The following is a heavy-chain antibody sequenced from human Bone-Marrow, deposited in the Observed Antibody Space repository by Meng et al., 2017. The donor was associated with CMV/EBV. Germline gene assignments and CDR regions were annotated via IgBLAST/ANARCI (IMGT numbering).Heavy chain of an antibody. J-gene: IGHJ5*02. D-gene: IGHD2-15*01. CDR3: ARVVVVAATQGRTGWFDP. CDR1: GFTFSSYW. CDR2: IKQDGSEK. V-gene: IGHV3-7*01. Sequence: GGSLRLSCAASGFTFSSYWMSWVRQAPGKGLGWVANIKQDGSEKYYVDSVKGRFTISRDNAKNSLYLQMNSLRAEDTAVYYCARVVVVAATQGRTGWFDPWGQGTLVTVSS.